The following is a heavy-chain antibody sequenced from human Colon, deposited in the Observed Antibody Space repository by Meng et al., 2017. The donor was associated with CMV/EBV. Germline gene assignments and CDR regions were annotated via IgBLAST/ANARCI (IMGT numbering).Heavy chain of an antibody. V-gene: IGHV3-23*01. J-gene: IGHJ5*02. CDR1: GFTFSNYG. D-gene: IGHD3-10*02. Sequence: GGSLRLSCAASGFTFSNYGMSWVRQTPGKGLQWVSGISGSGDNAYYTDSVKGRFTISRDNSKNTLYLQMNRLSADDTAIYYCAKEPYVVGSNNWLDPWGQGTLVTVSS. CDR2: ISGSGDNA. CDR3: AKEPYVVGSNNWLDP.